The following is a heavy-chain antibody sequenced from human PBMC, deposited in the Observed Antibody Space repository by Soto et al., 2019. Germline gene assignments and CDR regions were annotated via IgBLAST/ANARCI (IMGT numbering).Heavy chain of an antibody. V-gene: IGHV1-69*12. CDR2: IVPIVDTS. CDR1: GGTFSSYA. CDR3: VRAVAIPGSPDN. D-gene: IGHD2-15*01. Sequence: QVQLVQSGAEVRQPASSVKVSCKTSGGTFSSYAISWVRQAPGQGLECMGGIVPIVDTSTSAQKFQGRVTFTADEVTSTVYMKLSSLRSDDTAVYYCVRAVAIPGSPDNWGQGTLVTVSS. J-gene: IGHJ4*02.